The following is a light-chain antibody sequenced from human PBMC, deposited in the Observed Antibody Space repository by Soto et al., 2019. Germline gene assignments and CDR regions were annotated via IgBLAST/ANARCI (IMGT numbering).Light chain of an antibody. CDR3: LQYRSYWT. Sequence: DIQMTQSPSSLSASVGDRVTISCRASQSVDIWVAWYQQKAGKAPNLLVYDVSRLESGVPSRFSGSGSGAEFTLTISSRQPEDLPTYYCLQYRSYWTFGQGTSVEIK. CDR2: DVS. J-gene: IGKJ1*01. CDR1: QSVDIW. V-gene: IGKV1-5*01.